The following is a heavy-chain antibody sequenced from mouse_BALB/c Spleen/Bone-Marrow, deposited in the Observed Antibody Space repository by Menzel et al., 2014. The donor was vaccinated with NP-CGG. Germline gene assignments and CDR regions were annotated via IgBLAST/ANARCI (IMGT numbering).Heavy chain of an antibody. D-gene: IGHD2-4*01. CDR3: ARGLRGYAMDY. J-gene: IGHJ4*01. CDR1: GFTFSSYT. Sequence: EVQLQQSGGGLVQPGGSLKLSCAASGFTFSSYTMSWVRQTPEKRLEWVAYVSNGGGSTYYPDTVKGRFTISRDNAKNTLYLQTSSLKSEDTAMYYCARGLRGYAMDYWGQGTSVTVSS. V-gene: IGHV5-12-2*01. CDR2: VSNGGGST.